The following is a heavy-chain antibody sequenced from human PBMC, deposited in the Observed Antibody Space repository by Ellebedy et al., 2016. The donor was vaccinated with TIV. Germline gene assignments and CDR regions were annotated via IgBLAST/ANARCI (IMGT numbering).Heavy chain of an antibody. D-gene: IGHD7-27*01. Sequence: GGSLRLSXAASGFTFDDYAMHWVRQAPGNGLEWVSGISWRGHYIGYADSVRGRFTISRVNAKNSLYLQMNSLRIEDTAVYYCTKDLLRGIWGGSGRDYWGQGTLVTVSS. CDR2: ISWRGHYI. J-gene: IGHJ4*02. CDR1: GFTFDDYA. CDR3: TKDLLRGIWGGSGRDY. V-gene: IGHV3-9*01.